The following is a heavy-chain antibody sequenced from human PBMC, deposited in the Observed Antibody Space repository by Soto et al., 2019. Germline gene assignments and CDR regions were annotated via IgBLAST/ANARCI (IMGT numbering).Heavy chain of an antibody. CDR3: ARGGVSTRTFDY. Sequence: LXISCTGSGYNFAGYWIAWVRQMPGKGLELMGIIYPSDSDTRYRPSFQGQVTISADKSISSAYLQWSSLRASDTAMYYCARGGVSTRTFDYWGQGTPVTGSS. D-gene: IGHD3-3*01. V-gene: IGHV5-51*01. CDR1: GYNFAGYW. J-gene: IGHJ4*02. CDR2: IYPSDSDT.